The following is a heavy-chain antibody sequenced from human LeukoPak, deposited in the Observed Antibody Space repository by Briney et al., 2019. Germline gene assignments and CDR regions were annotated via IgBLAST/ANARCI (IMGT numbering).Heavy chain of an antibody. Sequence: SETLSLTCTVSGDSISNYYWNWIRQPPGKGLEWIGYIYENGNTHYSPSLKSRVTISVDTSKKQFSLKVNSVTAADAAVYYCARGGIASAGIPLRIWGQGTMVTVSS. V-gene: IGHV4-59*01. J-gene: IGHJ3*02. CDR3: ARGGIASAGIPLRI. D-gene: IGHD6-13*01. CDR2: IYENGNT. CDR1: GDSISNYY.